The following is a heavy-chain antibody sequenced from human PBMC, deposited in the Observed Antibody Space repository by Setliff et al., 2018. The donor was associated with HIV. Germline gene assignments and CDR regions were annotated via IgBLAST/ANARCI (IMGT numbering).Heavy chain of an antibody. J-gene: IGHJ4*02. CDR2: FYHSGST. CDR1: GYSVSSGYY. V-gene: IGHV4-38-2*01. Sequence: PSETLSLTCAVSGYSVSSGYYWGWIRQPPGKGPEWSGSFYHSGSTFYNPSLKSRVTISLDTSKNQFSLKLRSVTAADTAVYYCVSGPLSGYGYYFDYWGQGALVTVSS. CDR3: VSGPLSGYGYYFDY. D-gene: IGHD3-3*01.